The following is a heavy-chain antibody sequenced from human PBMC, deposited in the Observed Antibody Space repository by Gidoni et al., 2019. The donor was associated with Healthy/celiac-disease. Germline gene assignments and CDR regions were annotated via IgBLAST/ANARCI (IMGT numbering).Heavy chain of an antibody. CDR2: IYPGDSDT. J-gene: IGHJ4*02. D-gene: IGHD1-1*01. Sequence: EVPLVQSGAEVNRPGESRKIPCKGSGCSFTSYWIGWVRQVPGKGLAWMGFIYPGDSDTRYSPSFQGQVTISADKSISTAYLQWSSLKASDPAMYYCARMERPYYFDYWGQGTLVTVSS. V-gene: IGHV5-51*01. CDR3: ARMERPYYFDY. CDR1: GCSFTSYW.